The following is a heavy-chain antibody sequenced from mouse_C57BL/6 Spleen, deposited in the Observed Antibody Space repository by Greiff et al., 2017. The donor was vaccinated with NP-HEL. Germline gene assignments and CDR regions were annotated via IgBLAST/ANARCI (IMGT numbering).Heavy chain of an antibody. CDR2: ISSGGDYI. V-gene: IGHV5-9-1*02. CDR1: GFTFSSYA. D-gene: IGHD1-1*01. CDR3: TRDPTTVGFDY. Sequence: EVQRVESGEGLVKPGGSLKLSCAASGFTFSSYAMSWVRQTPEKRLEWVAYISSGGDYIYYADTVKGRFTISRDNARNTLYLQMSSLKSEDTAMYYCTRDPTTVGFDYWGQGTTLTVSS. J-gene: IGHJ2*01.